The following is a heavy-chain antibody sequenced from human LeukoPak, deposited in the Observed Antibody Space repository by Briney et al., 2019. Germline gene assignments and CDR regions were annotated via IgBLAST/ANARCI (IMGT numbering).Heavy chain of an antibody. J-gene: IGHJ3*01. Sequence: PSETLSLTNSVAGVSTSCYYGCWLRQPPGKGLEWIGYIYYSGSTSHNPSLKSRVTLSVDTSKNQFTLKPRSATAADTGVYYCERVGSIRPILTRGQGTMVTVSS. CDR3: ERVGSIRPILT. V-gene: IGHV4-59*01. D-gene: IGHD3-9*01. CDR2: IYYSGST. CDR1: GVSTSCYY.